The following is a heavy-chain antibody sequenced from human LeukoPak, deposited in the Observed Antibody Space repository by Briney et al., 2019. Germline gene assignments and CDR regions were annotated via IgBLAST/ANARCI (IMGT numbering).Heavy chain of an antibody. CDR2: IYYSGST. J-gene: IGHJ4*02. Sequence: SETLSLTCTVSAGSISSSSSYWGWIRQPPGKGLEWIGSIYYSGSTYYNPSLKSRVTISVDTSKNQFSLKLSSVTAADTAVYYWARLSMTRGGGFDYWGQGTLVTVSS. D-gene: IGHD3-22*01. CDR3: ARLSMTRGGGFDY. CDR1: AGSISSSSSY. V-gene: IGHV4-39*01.